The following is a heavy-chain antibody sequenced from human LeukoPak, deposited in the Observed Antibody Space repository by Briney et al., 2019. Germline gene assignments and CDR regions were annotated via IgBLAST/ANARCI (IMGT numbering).Heavy chain of an antibody. CDR3: ARCSSTSPSLYYYGMDV. V-gene: IGHV3-NL1*01. Sequence: GGSLRLSCAASGFTFSSYGMHWVRQAPGKGLEWVSVIYSGGSTYYADSVKGRFTISRDNSKNTLYLQMNSLRAEDTAVYYCARCSSTSPSLYYYGMDVWGQGTTVTVSS. CDR1: GFTFSSYG. D-gene: IGHD2-2*01. J-gene: IGHJ6*02. CDR2: IYSGGST.